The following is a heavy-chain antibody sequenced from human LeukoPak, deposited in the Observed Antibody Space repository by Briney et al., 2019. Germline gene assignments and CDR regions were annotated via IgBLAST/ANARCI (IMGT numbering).Heavy chain of an antibody. V-gene: IGHV4-59*01. Sequence: SETLSLTCTVSAGSISGYYWSWIRQPPGKGLEWIGYIYYSGSTNYNPSLKSRVTISIDTSKNQFSLKLNSVTAADTAVYYCARGYCGGDCYLPAFDYWGQGTLVTVSS. CDR3: ARGYCGGDCYLPAFDY. CDR2: IYYSGST. CDR1: AGSISGYY. D-gene: IGHD2-21*02. J-gene: IGHJ4*02.